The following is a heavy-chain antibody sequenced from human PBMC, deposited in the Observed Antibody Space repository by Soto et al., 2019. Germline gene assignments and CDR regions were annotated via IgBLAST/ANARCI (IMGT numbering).Heavy chain of an antibody. Sequence: SETLSLTCAVYGGSFSGYYRSWIRQPPGKGLEWIGEINHSGSTNYNPSLKSRVTISVDTSKNQFSLKLSSVTAADTAVYYCARGQSSLLLDCWGQGVLVTVSS. CDR3: ARGQSSLLLDC. CDR1: GGSFSGYY. V-gene: IGHV4-34*01. J-gene: IGHJ4*02. CDR2: INHSGST. D-gene: IGHD2-8*02.